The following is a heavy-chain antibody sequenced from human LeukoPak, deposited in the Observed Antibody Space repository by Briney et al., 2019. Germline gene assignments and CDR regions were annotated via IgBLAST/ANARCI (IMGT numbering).Heavy chain of an antibody. CDR2: INPNSGGT. Sequence: ASVKVSCKASGYTFTGYYMHWVRQAPGQGLAWMGWINPNSGGTNYAQNFQGRVTMTRDTSISTAYMELSRLRSDDTAVYYCARVLYYYGSGSYPPGYWGQGTLVTVSS. CDR1: GYTFTGYY. J-gene: IGHJ4*02. D-gene: IGHD3-10*01. V-gene: IGHV1-2*02. CDR3: ARVLYYYGSGSYPPGY.